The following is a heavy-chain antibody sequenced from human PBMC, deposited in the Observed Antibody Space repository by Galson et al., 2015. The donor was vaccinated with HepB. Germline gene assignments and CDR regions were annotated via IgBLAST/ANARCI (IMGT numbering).Heavy chain of an antibody. J-gene: IGHJ4*02. Sequence: TLSLTCSVSGGSISSAGFYWNWIRHHPGKGLEWMGYIYADGGTYYNPSLNSRLSISADTSKNQFSLKLSSVTSADTAVYYCVGYGDLPWYWGQGTLVTVSS. CDR3: VGYGDLPWY. CDR2: IYADGGT. V-gene: IGHV4-31*03. CDR1: GGSISSAGFY. D-gene: IGHD4-17*01.